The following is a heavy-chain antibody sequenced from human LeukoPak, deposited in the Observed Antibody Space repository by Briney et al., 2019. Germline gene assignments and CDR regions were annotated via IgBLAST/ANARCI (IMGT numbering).Heavy chain of an antibody. J-gene: IGHJ3*02. D-gene: IGHD3-22*01. CDR2: IIPILGIA. CDR3: ARVGDPMIGKDARSDI. Sequence: ASVKVSCKASGGTFSSYGIAWVRQAPGQGLEWMGRIIPILGIANYAQKFQGRVTITADKSTSTAYMELSSLRSEDTAVYYCARVGDPMIGKDARSDIWGQGTMVTVSS. CDR1: GGTFSSYG. V-gene: IGHV1-69*04.